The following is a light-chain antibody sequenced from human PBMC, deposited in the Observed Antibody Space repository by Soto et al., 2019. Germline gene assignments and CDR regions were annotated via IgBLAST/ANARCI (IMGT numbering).Light chain of an antibody. CDR3: KQYCSSRYP. Sequence: EIVLTQSPGTLSLSPGERATLSCRASQSVSSSYLAWYQQKPGQAPRLLIYGASSRADGITDRFSGSGSGKDFTLTISRLEREDVAVYYCKQYCSSRYPFGQGTKLEIK. J-gene: IGKJ2*01. V-gene: IGKV3-20*01. CDR1: QSVSSSY. CDR2: GAS.